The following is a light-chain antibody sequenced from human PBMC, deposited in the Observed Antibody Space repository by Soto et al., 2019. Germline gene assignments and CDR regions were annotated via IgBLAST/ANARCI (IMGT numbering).Light chain of an antibody. CDR3: QKCKVAPFT. V-gene: IGKV1-27*01. CDR2: AAS. CDR1: QGIDNH. Sequence: DIQMTQSPSSLSASVGDRVTITCRASQGIDNHLAWYQQKPGKAPKLLIYAASTLQSGVPSRFTGSGSGTGFTLTISSLQPEDAATYYCQKCKVAPFTFGGGTKVDIK. J-gene: IGKJ4*01.